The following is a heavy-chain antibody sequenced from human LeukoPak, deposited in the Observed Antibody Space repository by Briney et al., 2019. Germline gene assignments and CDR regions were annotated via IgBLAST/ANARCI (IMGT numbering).Heavy chain of an antibody. J-gene: IGHJ2*01. V-gene: IGHV3-33*06. D-gene: IGHD3-22*01. CDR2: IWYDGSNK. Sequence: GRSLRLSCAASGFTFSSYGMHWVRQAPGKGLEWVAVIWYDGSNKYYADSVKGRFTISRDNSKNTLYLQMNRLRGEDTAVYYCAKGRYYDSSDYYDWYFDLWGRGTLVTVSS. CDR1: GFTFSSYG. CDR3: AKGRYYDSSDYYDWYFDL.